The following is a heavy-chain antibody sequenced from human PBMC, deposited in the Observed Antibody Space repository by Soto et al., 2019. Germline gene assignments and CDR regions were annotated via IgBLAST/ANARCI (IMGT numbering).Heavy chain of an antibody. CDR2: INHSGST. CDR1: GGSFSGYY. D-gene: IGHD4-17*01. J-gene: IGHJ6*02. V-gene: IGHV4-34*01. CDR3: ATLYGGHYYYYGMDV. Sequence: PSETLSLTCAVYGGSFSGYYWTWIRQPPGTGLEWIGEINHSGSTNYNPSLKSRVTISVDTSKNQFSLKLSSVTAADTAVYYCATLYGGHYYYYGMDVWGQGTTVTVSS.